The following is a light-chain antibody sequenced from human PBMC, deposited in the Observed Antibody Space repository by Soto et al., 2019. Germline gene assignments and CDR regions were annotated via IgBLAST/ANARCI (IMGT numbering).Light chain of an antibody. CDR3: QSYDGTLSGSYV. Sequence: QSVLTQPPSVSGAPGQRVTISCTGSSSNIGAGYDVHWYQQLPGTAPKLIIYGTTNRPSGVPDRFSGSKSGTPASLAITGLQAEDEADYYCQSYDGTLSGSYVFGVGTKSPS. CDR1: SSNIGAGYD. J-gene: IGLJ1*01. CDR2: GTT. V-gene: IGLV1-40*01.